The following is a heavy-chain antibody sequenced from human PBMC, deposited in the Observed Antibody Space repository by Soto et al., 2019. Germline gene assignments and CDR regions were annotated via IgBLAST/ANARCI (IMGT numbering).Heavy chain of an antibody. J-gene: IGHJ6*02. CDR1: GGSISSYY. Sequence: SETLSLTCTVSGGSISSYYWSWIRQPPGKGLEWIGYIYYSGSTNYNPSHKSRVTISVDTSKNQFSLKLSSVTAADTAVYYCARDSGYSYGLEYYYYGMDVWGQGTTVTVSS. V-gene: IGHV4-59*13. CDR3: ARDSGYSYGLEYYYYGMDV. CDR2: IYYSGST. D-gene: IGHD5-18*01.